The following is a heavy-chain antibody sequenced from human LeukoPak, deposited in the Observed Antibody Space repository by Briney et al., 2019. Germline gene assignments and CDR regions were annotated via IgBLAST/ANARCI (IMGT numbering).Heavy chain of an antibody. D-gene: IGHD2-21*02. Sequence: PGGSLRPSCAASGFTFSNAWMSWVRQAPGKGLEWVGRIKSKTDGGTTDYAAPVKGRFTISRDDSKNTLYLQMNSLKTEDTAVYYCTTVSEYCGGDCYSRFDYWGQGTLVTVSS. CDR1: GFTFSNAW. V-gene: IGHV3-15*01. CDR2: IKSKTDGGTT. J-gene: IGHJ4*02. CDR3: TTVSEYCGGDCYSRFDY.